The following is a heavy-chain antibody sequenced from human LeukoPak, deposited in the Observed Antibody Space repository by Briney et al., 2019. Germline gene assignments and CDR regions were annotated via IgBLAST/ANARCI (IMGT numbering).Heavy chain of an antibody. CDR2: ISGSGGST. Sequence: PGGSLRLSCAASGFTFSSYAMSWVRQAPGKGLEWVSAISGSGGSTYCADSVKGRFTISGDNSKNTLYLQMNSLRAEDTAVYYCAKDRYCSGGSCYRGLRYWGQGTLVTVSS. CDR3: AKDRYCSGGSCYRGLRY. J-gene: IGHJ4*02. D-gene: IGHD2-15*01. CDR1: GFTFSSYA. V-gene: IGHV3-23*01.